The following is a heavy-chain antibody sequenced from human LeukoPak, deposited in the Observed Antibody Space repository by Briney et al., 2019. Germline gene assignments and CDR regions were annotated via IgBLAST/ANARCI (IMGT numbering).Heavy chain of an antibody. V-gene: IGHV1-18*04. CDR2: ISAYNGNT. CDR3: ARGSSSWYLAAFDI. CDR1: GYTFTDYY. Sequence: ASVKVSCKASGYTFTDYYIHWVRQAPGQGLEWMGWISAYNGNTNYALKLQGRVTMTTDTSTSTAYMELRSLRSDDTAVYYCARGSSSWYLAAFDIWGQGTMVTVSS. D-gene: IGHD6-13*01. J-gene: IGHJ3*02.